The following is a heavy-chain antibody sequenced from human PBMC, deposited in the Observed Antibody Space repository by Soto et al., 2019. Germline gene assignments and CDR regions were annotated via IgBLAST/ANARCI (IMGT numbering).Heavy chain of an antibody. CDR1: GFTFSSYW. D-gene: IGHD1-1*01. V-gene: IGHV3-74*01. J-gene: IGHJ2*01. Sequence: EVQLVESGGGLVQPGESLRLSCAASGFTFSSYWMHWVRQAPGKGLVWVSRINSDGSTRSYADSVKGRFTIFRDNAKNTLYLEMNNLSAEDTAVYYCARVGTGNWYFDLWGRGTLVTVSS. CDR3: ARVGTGNWYFDL. CDR2: INSDGSTR.